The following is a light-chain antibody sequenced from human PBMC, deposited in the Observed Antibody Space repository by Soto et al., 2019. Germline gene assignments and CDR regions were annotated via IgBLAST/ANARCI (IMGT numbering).Light chain of an antibody. CDR1: SSNIGAGYD. V-gene: IGLV1-40*01. J-gene: IGLJ1*01. CDR2: GNI. Sequence: QAVLTQPPSVSGAPGQRVTISCTGSSSNIGAGYDVHWYQQRPGTAPKLLIFGNINRPSGVPDRFSGSKSGTSASLTISGLQAEDEAYYYCFSHRGGDSHVFGTGTKLTVL. CDR3: FSHRGGDSHV.